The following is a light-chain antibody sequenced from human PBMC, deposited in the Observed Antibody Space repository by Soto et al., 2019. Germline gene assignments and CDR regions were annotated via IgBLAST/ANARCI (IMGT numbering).Light chain of an antibody. J-gene: IGKJ1*01. CDR3: QQRSNWPVT. CDR2: DAS. CDR1: QSVSSY. V-gene: IGKV3-11*01. Sequence: EIVLTQSPGTLSLSPGERATLSCRASQSVSSYLAWYQQKPGQAPRLLIYDASTRATGISTRFSGSGSGTDFTLTISSLEPKDFAVYYCQQRSNWPVTFAQGTKVEVK.